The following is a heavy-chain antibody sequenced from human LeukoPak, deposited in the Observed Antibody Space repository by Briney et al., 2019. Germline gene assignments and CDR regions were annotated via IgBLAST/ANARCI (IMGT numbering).Heavy chain of an antibody. CDR3: ARGDTAMATAY. D-gene: IGHD5-18*01. CDR1: GFTFSSYE. V-gene: IGHV3-48*03. Sequence: GGSLRLSCAASGFTFSSYEMNWVRQAPGKGLEWVSYISSSGSTIYYADSVKGRFTISRDNAKNSLYLQMNSLRAEDTAVYNCARGDTAMATAYWGQGTLVTVSS. J-gene: IGHJ4*02. CDR2: ISSSGSTI.